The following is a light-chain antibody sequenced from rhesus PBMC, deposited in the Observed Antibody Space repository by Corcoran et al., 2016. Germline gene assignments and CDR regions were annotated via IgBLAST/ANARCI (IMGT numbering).Light chain of an antibody. J-gene: IGLJ6*01. CDR3: QSYDSSLNADV. CDR1: SSNIGGYD. V-gene: IGLV1-64*01. CDR2: DNN. Sequence: QSVLTQPPSVSGAPGQEVTISCTGSSSNIGGYDVHWYQQLPGTAPKLLIYDNNKRPSGISDRFSGSKSGTSASLAITGLQTEDEADYYCQSYDSSLNADVFGSGTKLTVL.